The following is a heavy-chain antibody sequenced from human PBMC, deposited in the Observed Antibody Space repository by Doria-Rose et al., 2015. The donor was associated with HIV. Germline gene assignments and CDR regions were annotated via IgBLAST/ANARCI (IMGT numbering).Heavy chain of an antibody. J-gene: IGHJ4*02. D-gene: IGHD6-13*01. CDR2: IVSDDER. Sequence: SGPVLVKPTETLTLTCTVSGVSLSSPGMGVSWIRQPPGKALEWLVNIVSDDERSYKTSLTSRLTISSGTSKSQVVLTMTDMNPVDTATYYCARIKSSRWYHKYYFDFWGQGTLVIVSA. CDR1: GVSLSSPGMG. CDR3: ARIKSSRWYHKYYFDF. V-gene: IGHV2-26*01.